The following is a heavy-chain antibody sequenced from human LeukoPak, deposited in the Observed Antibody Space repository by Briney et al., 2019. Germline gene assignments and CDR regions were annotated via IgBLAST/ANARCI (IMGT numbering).Heavy chain of an antibody. J-gene: IGHJ4*02. CDR2: ISSSGSTL. V-gene: IGHV3-11*01. CDR1: GFTFSDYY. Sequence: GGSLRLSCAASGFTFSDYYMSWIRRAPGKGLEWVSYISSSGSTLYYADSLKGRFTISRDNAKNSLYLQMNSLRAEDTAVYYCARYLPLVSGYYPAFDYWGQGTLVTVSS. D-gene: IGHD3-22*01. CDR3: ARYLPLVSGYYPAFDY.